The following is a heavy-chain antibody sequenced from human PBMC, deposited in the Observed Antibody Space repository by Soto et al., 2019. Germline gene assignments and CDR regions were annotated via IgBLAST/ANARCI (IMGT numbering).Heavy chain of an antibody. Sequence: QLQLQESGPGLVKPSETLSLTCTVSGGSISSSSYYWGWIRQPPGKGLEWIGSIYYSGSTYYNPSLTSRVTISGDTSNNQFSLKLSSVTAADTAVYYCARQWGYCSSTSCYANFDYWGQGTLVTVSS. V-gene: IGHV4-39*01. CDR2: IYYSGST. J-gene: IGHJ4*02. CDR3: ARQWGYCSSTSCYANFDY. CDR1: GGSISSSSYY. D-gene: IGHD2-2*01.